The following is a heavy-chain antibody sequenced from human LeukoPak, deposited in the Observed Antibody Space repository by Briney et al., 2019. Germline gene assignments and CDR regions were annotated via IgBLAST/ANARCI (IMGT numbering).Heavy chain of an antibody. V-gene: IGHV3-23*01. Sequence: GGSLRLSCAASGFTFSNYAMTWVRQAPGKGLEWVSAVSGSGAIAYYTDSVKGRFTISRDNSKNTLYLQMSSLTAKDTAVYYCARGPSGYHNTGGQGTLVTVSS. J-gene: IGHJ4*02. D-gene: IGHD5-12*01. CDR2: VSGSGAIA. CDR1: GFTFSNYA. CDR3: ARGPSGYHNT.